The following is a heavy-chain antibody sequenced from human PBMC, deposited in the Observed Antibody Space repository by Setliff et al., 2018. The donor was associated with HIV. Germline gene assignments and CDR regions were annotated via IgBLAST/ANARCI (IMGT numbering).Heavy chain of an antibody. V-gene: IGHV1-2*02. Sequence: ASVKVSCKAAGYSFAAYYIHWVRQAPGQGLEWMGWINPNSGGANYAQKFQGRVTLTRDTYISTVYMELHWLTSDDTAVYYCERVAHRLSGGIDYRGQGTQVTVSS. CDR2: INPNSGGA. CDR1: GYSFAAYY. D-gene: IGHD2-15*01. CDR3: ERVAHRLSGGIDY. J-gene: IGHJ4*02.